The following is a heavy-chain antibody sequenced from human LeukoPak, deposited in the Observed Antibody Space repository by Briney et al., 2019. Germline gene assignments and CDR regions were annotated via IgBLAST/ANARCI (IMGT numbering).Heavy chain of an antibody. D-gene: IGHD7-27*01. CDR3: ARGKVSGDDFDY. CDR1: GGSISSYY. J-gene: IGHJ4*02. Sequence: SETLSLTCTVSGGSISSYYWSWIRQPPGKGLEWIGYIYYSGSTNYNPSLKSRVTISVDTSKNQFSLKLSSVTAADTAVYYCARGKVSGDDFDYWGQGTLVTVSS. V-gene: IGHV4-59*01. CDR2: IYYSGST.